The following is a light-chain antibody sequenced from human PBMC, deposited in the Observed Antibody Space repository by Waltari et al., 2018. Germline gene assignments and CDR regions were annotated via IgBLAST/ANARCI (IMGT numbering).Light chain of an antibody. Sequence: QSVLTQPPSVSAAPGQTVTISCSGSSSNVGKNFVSWYQQIPGPAPKIVISENHKRPSGIPDRFSGSKSGTSATLAIAGLQTGDEADYYCGTWDSSLSAWVFGGGTKLTVL. CDR1: SSNVGKNF. V-gene: IGLV1-51*02. J-gene: IGLJ3*02. CDR3: GTWDSSLSAWV. CDR2: ENH.